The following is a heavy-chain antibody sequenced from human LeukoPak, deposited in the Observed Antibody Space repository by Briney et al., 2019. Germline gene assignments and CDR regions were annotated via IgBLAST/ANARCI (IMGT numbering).Heavy chain of an antibody. V-gene: IGHV4-59*01. J-gene: IGHJ6*02. CDR2: IYYSGST. D-gene: IGHD6-19*01. CDR1: GGSISSYY. Sequence: SETLSLTCTVSGGSISSYYWSWIRQPPGKGLEWIGYIYYSGSTNYNPSLKSRVTISVDTSKNQFSLKLSSVTAADTAVYDCARVSSGYYYYGMDVWGQGTTVTVSS. CDR3: ARVSSGYYYYGMDV.